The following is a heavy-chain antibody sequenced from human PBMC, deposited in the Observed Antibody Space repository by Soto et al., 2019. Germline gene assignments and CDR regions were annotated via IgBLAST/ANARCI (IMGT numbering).Heavy chain of an antibody. CDR2: INAGNGNT. V-gene: IGHV1-3*01. J-gene: IGHJ5*02. CDR3: ARDYEVIVPAAYWFDP. D-gene: IGHD2-2*01. Sequence: ASVKVSCKASGYTFTNYAMHWVRQAPGQRLEWMGWINAGNGNTKYSQKFQGRATITRDTSASAAYMELSSLRSEDTAVYYCARDYEVIVPAAYWFDPWGQGTLVTVSS. CDR1: GYTFTNYA.